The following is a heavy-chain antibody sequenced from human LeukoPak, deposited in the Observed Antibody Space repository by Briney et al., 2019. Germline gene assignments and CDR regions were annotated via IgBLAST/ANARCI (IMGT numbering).Heavy chain of an antibody. Sequence: PGGSLILSCAASGFTFSSHDMHWVRQTTGKGLEWVSLIGTAGDTSYLGSVKGRFTISRDNAKNSFYLQMNSLRDGDTAVYYCAREFGDYGRWYFDLWGRGTLVTVSS. CDR2: IGTAGDT. CDR1: GFTFSSHD. J-gene: IGHJ2*01. CDR3: AREFGDYGRWYFDL. D-gene: IGHD4-17*01. V-gene: IGHV3-13*04.